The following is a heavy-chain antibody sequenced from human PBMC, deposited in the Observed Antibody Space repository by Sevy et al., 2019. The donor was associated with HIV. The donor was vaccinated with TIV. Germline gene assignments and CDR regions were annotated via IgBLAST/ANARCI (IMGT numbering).Heavy chain of an antibody. CDR2: IYSDGNR. V-gene: IGHV3-53*01. D-gene: IGHD3-16*01. Sequence: GGSLRLSCAASGFIVSSNYMTWVRQAPGKGLEWVSVIYSDGNRHYADSLKGRFIISRDKSKNTVYLQMNRLRVEETAVYYCARGLIWEESWYGMDVWGQGTTVTVSS. CDR1: GFIVSSNY. J-gene: IGHJ6*02. CDR3: ARGLIWEESWYGMDV.